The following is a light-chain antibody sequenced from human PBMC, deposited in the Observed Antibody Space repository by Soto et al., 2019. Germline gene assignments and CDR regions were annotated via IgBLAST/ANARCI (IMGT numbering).Light chain of an antibody. Sequence: DIVMTQSPLSLPVTPGEPASISCRSSQSLLHSNGYNYLHWYLQKPGQSPQLLIYLGSNRASGVPDRFSGSGSGTDFTLRISRVEAEDVGVYYCMQTLQTPKAFGGGTKVEIK. CDR1: QSLLHSNGYNY. V-gene: IGKV2-28*01. J-gene: IGKJ4*01. CDR2: LGS. CDR3: MQTLQTPKA.